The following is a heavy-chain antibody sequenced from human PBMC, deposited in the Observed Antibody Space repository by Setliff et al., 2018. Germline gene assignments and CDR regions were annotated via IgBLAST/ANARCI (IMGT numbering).Heavy chain of an antibody. Sequence: GGSLRLSCAASGFTVSSNYMSWVRQAPGKGLEWVSVIYSGGSTYYADSVKGRFTISRDNSKNTLYLQMNSLRGEDTAVYYCARANSGYSYGYDYWGQGTLVTVSS. CDR2: IYSGGST. CDR3: ARANSGYSYGYDY. V-gene: IGHV3-53*01. J-gene: IGHJ4*02. CDR1: GFTVSSNY. D-gene: IGHD5-18*01.